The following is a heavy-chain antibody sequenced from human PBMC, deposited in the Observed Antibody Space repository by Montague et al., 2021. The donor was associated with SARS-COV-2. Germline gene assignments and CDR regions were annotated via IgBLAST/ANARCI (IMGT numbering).Heavy chain of an antibody. CDR2: IYYSGST. V-gene: IGHV4-59*08. J-gene: IGHJ6*02. D-gene: IGHD2-21*02. CDR3: ARHLRVTTDTSQMCHDAMDV. Sequence: SETLSLTCSVSGDSISNYSWSWIRQSPGKGLEWIGYIYYSGSTNYNPSLTSRVTISVDTSKNQVSLKLTSVTAADTAVYYCARHLRVTTDTSQMCHDAMDVWGRGTTVTVSS. CDR1: GDSISNYS.